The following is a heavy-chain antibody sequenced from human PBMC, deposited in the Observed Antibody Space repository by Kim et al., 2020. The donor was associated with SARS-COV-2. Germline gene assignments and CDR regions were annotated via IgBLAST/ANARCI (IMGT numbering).Heavy chain of an antibody. V-gene: IGHV4-59*01. CDR2: IYYSGST. D-gene: IGHD3-10*01. J-gene: IGHJ6*02. Sequence: SETLSLTCTVSGGSISSYYWSWIRQPPGKGLEWIGYIYYSGSTNYNPSLKSRVTISVDTSKNQFSLKLSSVTAADTAVYYCARGPRGGYYYYGMDVWGQGTTVTVSS. CDR3: ARGPRGGYYYYGMDV. CDR1: GGSISSYY.